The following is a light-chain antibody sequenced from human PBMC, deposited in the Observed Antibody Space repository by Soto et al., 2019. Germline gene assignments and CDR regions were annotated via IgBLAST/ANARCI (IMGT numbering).Light chain of an antibody. CDR1: QGISSY. CDR3: QQANSFPIT. CDR2: AAS. J-gene: IGKJ5*01. Sequence: IPLTQSPSSLSASVGDIVTITCRASQGISSYLAWYQQKPGKAPKLPIYAASTLQSGVPPRYSGSGYGTDFTLTISSLQPEDFATYYCQQANSFPITFGQGTRLE. V-gene: IGKV1-9*01.